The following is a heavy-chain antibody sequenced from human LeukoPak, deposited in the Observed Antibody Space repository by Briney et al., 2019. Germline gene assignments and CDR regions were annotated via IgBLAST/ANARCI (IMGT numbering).Heavy chain of an antibody. J-gene: IGHJ3*02. CDR1: GGSISSYY. V-gene: IGHV4-59*08. CDR3: ARFPSTVTTGDAFDI. CDR2: IYYSGST. D-gene: IGHD4-17*01. Sequence: SENLSLTCTVSGGSISSYYWSWIRQPPEKGLEWIGYIYYSGSTNYSPSFKSRVTMSVDTSKNQFSLKLSSVTAADTAVYYCARFPSTVTTGDAFDIWGQGTMVTVSS.